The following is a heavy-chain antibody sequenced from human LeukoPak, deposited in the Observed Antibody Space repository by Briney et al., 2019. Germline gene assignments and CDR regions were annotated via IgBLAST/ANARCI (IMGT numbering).Heavy chain of an antibody. D-gene: IGHD3-10*01. CDR2: ISAYNGNT. CDR3: AISHYYGSRHTFDY. V-gene: IGHV1-18*01. Sequence: GASVTVSCKASGYTFTNYGISWVRQAPGQGLEWMGWISAYNGNTNYAQKLQGRVTMTTDTSTSTAYMELRSLRSDDTAVYYCAISHYYGSRHTFDYWGQGTLVTVSS. J-gene: IGHJ4*02. CDR1: GYTFTNYG.